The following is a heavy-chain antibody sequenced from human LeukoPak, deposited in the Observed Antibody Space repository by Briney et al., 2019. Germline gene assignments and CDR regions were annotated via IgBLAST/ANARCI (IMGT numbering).Heavy chain of an antibody. CDR2: ISGYNGNT. CDR3: ARGLDAAAGLANFDY. V-gene: IGHV1-18*01. CDR1: GYTFSYFG. Sequence: ASVRVSCKASGYTFSYFGINWVRQTPGQGLEWMGWISGYNGNTNYAQKSEGRLTLTTDTATSTVYMELRNLRSDDTAVYFCARGLDAAAGLANFDYWGQGTLITVSS. J-gene: IGHJ4*02. D-gene: IGHD6-25*01.